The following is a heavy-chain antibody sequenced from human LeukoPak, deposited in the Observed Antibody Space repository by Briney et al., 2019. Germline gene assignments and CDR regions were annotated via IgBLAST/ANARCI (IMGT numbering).Heavy chain of an antibody. J-gene: IGHJ3*02. CDR3: ARGEYCSGGSCYEGGDAFDI. CDR2: INAGNGNT. V-gene: IGHV1-3*01. Sequence: GASVKVSCKASGYTFTSYAMHWVRQAPGQRLEWMGWINAGNGNTKYSQKFQGRVTITRDTSASTAYMELSSLRSEDTAVYYCARGEYCSGGSCYEGGDAFDIWGQGTMVTVSS. D-gene: IGHD2-15*01. CDR1: GYTFTSYA.